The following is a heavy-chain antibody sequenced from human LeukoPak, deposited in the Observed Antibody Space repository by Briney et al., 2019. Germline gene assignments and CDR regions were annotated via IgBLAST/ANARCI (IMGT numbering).Heavy chain of an antibody. CDR1: GFTFSSYW. D-gene: IGHD3-22*01. J-gene: IGHJ6*03. CDR3: AREGGYYDSSGKGGHYMDV. CDR2: INSDGSST. V-gene: IGHV3-74*01. Sequence: GGSLRLSCAASGFTFSSYWMNWVRQAPGKGLEWVSRINSDGSSTSYADSVKGRFTISRDNAKNTLYLQMNSLRAEDTAVYYCAREGGYYDSSGKGGHYMDVWGKGTTVTVSS.